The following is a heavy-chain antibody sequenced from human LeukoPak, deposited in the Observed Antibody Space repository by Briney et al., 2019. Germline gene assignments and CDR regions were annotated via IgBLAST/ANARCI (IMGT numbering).Heavy chain of an antibody. CDR2: IKSDGIST. CDR3: VRDRYYSLDY. Sequence: PGGSLRLSCAACGFTFTSYAMSWVRQAPGKGLVWVSRIKSDGISTIYADSVKGRFTISRDNAKNTLYLQINSLRAEDTAVYYCVRDRYYSLDYWGQGTLVTVSS. J-gene: IGHJ4*02. V-gene: IGHV3-74*01. CDR1: GFTFTSYA. D-gene: IGHD3-10*01.